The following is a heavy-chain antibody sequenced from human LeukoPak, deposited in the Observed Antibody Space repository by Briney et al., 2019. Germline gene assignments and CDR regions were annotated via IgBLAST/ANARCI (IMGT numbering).Heavy chain of an antibody. CDR3: ARDRYSSSSAWYFDL. D-gene: IGHD6-6*01. CDR1: GFTFSSYN. Sequence: PGGSLRLSCAASGFTFSSYNMNWVRQAPGKGLEWVSSISSSSSYIYYADSVKGRFTISRDNAKNSLYLQMNSLRAEDTAVYYCARDRYSSSSAWYFDLWGRGTLVTVSS. J-gene: IGHJ2*01. V-gene: IGHV3-21*01. CDR2: ISSSSSYI.